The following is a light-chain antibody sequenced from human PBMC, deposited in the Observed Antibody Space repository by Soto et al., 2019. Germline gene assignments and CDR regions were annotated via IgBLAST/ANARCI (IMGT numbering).Light chain of an antibody. CDR2: AAS. V-gene: IGKV1-6*01. Sequence: AIPMTQSPSSLSASVGVRVTITCRASQDISKDLGWYQQKPGKAPKLLIYAASSLQSGVPSRFSGSGYGTDFALTISSLQPEDFATYSCLRHSSFSFTFGQGPELRVK. CDR1: QDISKD. J-gene: IGKJ2*01. CDR3: LRHSSFSFT.